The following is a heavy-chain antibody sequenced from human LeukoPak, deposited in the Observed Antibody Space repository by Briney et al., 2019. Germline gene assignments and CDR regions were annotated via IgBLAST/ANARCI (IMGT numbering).Heavy chain of an antibody. CDR3: VKEGYTTPFVTALDF. CDR1: GFTFSDYY. CDR2: ISSSGSTI. V-gene: IGHV3-11*01. J-gene: IGHJ4*02. D-gene: IGHD2-21*02. Sequence: GGSLRLSCAASGFTFSDYYMSWIRQAPGKGLEWVSYISSSGSTIYYADSVKGRFTISRDNAKNSLYLQMNSLRAEDTAVYYCVKEGYTTPFVTALDFWGQGTLVTVSS.